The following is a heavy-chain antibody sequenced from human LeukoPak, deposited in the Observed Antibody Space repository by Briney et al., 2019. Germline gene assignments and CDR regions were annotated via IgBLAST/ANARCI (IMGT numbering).Heavy chain of an antibody. CDR1: GLTLSSYE. D-gene: IGHD4-17*01. V-gene: IGHV3-48*03. Sequence: GGSLRLSCAASGLTLSSYEMNGVRQAPGKGLEWVSYISSSGSTIYYADSVKGRFTISRDNAKNSLYLQMNSLRAEDTAVYYCARDRGTVTTFYYYGMDVWGQGTTVTVSS. CDR2: ISSSGSTI. CDR3: ARDRGTVTTFYYYGMDV. J-gene: IGHJ6*02.